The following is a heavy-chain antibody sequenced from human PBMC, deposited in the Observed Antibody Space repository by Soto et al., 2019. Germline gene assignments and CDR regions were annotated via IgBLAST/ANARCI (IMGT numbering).Heavy chain of an antibody. CDR2: IYYSGST. Sequence: SETLSLTCTVSGGSISSGGYYWSWIRQHPGKGLEWIGYIYYSGSTYYNPSLKSRVTISVDTSKNQFSLKLSSVTAADTAVYYCARGAALMVRASNWFDPWGQGTLVTVSS. CDR1: GGSISSGGYY. CDR3: ARGAALMVRASNWFDP. V-gene: IGHV4-31*03. J-gene: IGHJ5*02. D-gene: IGHD3-10*01.